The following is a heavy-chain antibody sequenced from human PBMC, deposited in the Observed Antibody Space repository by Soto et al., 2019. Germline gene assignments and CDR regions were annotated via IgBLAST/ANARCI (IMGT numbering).Heavy chain of an antibody. CDR2: INHSGST. CDR1: GGSFSGYY. J-gene: IGHJ6*03. Sequence: SETLSLTCAIYGGSFSGYYWSWIRQPPGKGLEWIGEINHSGSTNYNPSLKSRVTISVDTSKNQFSLKLSSVTAADTAVYYCARAIGFGSHYYYYYMDVWGKGTTVTVSS. CDR3: ARAIGFGSHYYYYYMDV. D-gene: IGHD1-26*01. V-gene: IGHV4-34*01.